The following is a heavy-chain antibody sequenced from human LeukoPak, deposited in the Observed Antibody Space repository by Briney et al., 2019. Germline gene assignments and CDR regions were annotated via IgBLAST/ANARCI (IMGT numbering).Heavy chain of an antibody. CDR3: ARGCTNGVRLVPSWFDP. CDR1: GYTFTSYG. CDR2: MNPNSGNT. J-gene: IGHJ5*02. V-gene: IGHV1-8*03. D-gene: IGHD2-8*01. Sequence: ASVKVSCKASGYTFTSYGINGVRQATGQGLEWMGWMNPNSGNTGYAQKFQGRVTITRNTSIGTAYMELSSLRSEDTAVYYCARGCTNGVRLVPSWFDPWGQGTLVTVSS.